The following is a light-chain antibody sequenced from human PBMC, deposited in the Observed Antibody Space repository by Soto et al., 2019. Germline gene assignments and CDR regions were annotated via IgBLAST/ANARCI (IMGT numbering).Light chain of an antibody. V-gene: IGKV3-20*01. Sequence: ETVLTQSPGTLSLSPGERATLSCRASQSVSSSDLAWYQQKPGQAPRLLIYGASRRATGIPDRFSGSGSGTDFTLTISRLEPEDFAVYYCQQYGRAPPSWTFGQGNKVEIK. CDR3: QQYGRAPPSWT. J-gene: IGKJ1*01. CDR2: GAS. CDR1: QSVSSSD.